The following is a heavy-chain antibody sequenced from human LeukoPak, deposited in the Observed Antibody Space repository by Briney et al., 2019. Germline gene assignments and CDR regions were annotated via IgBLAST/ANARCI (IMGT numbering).Heavy chain of an antibody. D-gene: IGHD5-24*01. Sequence: SETLSLTCTVSGGSISSSSYYWGWIRQPPGKGLEWIGSIYYSGSTYYNPSLKSRVTISVDTSKNQFSLKLSSVTAADTAVYYCAREAAERWLQLYYFDYWGQGTLVTVSS. CDR2: IYYSGST. CDR3: AREAAERWLQLYYFDY. J-gene: IGHJ4*02. V-gene: IGHV4-39*07. CDR1: GGSISSSSYY.